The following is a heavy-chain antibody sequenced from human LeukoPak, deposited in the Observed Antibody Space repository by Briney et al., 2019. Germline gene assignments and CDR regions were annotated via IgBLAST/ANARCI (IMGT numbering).Heavy chain of an antibody. J-gene: IGHJ4*02. D-gene: IGHD3-10*01. CDR3: AKVMTRTMVRGVPPSDY. V-gene: IGHV3-23*01. CDR1: GFTFSSYA. CDR2: ISGSGGST. Sequence: GGSLRLSCAASGFTFSSYAMSWVRQAPGKGLEWVSAISGSGGSTYYADSVKGRFTISRDNSKNTLYLQMNSLRAEDTAVYYCAKVMTRTMVRGVPPSDYWGQGTLVTVSS.